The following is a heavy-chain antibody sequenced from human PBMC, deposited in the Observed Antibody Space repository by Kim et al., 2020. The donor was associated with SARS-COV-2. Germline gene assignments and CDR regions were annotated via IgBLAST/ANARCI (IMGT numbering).Heavy chain of an antibody. CDR2: INSKNGVT. D-gene: IGHD3-16*01. CDR3: ARELGGGYDY. V-gene: IGHV1-2*02. J-gene: IGHJ4*02. Sequence: ASVNVSCKASGYIFTDYYIHWVRQAPGQGLEWMGWINSKNGVTTLPQNFQGRVTLTRDASINTVYMELTRLHSDDTAIYYCARELGGGYDYWGQGTLVTVAS. CDR1: GYIFTDYY.